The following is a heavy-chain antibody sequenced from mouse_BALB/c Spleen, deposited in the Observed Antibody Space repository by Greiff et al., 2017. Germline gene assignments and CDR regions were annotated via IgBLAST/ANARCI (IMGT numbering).Heavy chain of an antibody. CDR2: ISSGGGST. Sequence: EVQVVESGGGLVKPGGSLKLSCAASGFAFSSYDMSWVRQTPEKRLEWVAYISSGGGSTYYPDTVKGRFTISRDNAKNTLYLQMSSLKSEDTAMYYCARTLRLFDYWGQGTTLTVSS. V-gene: IGHV5-12-1*01. CDR3: ARTLRLFDY. J-gene: IGHJ2*01. CDR1: GFAFSSYD. D-gene: IGHD1-2*01.